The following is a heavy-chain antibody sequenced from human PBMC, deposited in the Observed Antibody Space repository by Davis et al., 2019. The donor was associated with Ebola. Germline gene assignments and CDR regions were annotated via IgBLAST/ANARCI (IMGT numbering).Heavy chain of an antibody. D-gene: IGHD3-3*01. CDR2: VYYTRNA. CDR3: ARVDYDSSSGYYTGNWFDP. Sequence: PSETLSLTCTVSGDSISSYYWTWIRQPPGKALEWIGFVYYTRNAHYNPSLESRVTISVDTSKNQFSLNLNSVTAADTAVYYCARVDYDSSSGYYTGNWFDPWGQGTLVTVSS. J-gene: IGHJ5*02. CDR1: GDSISSYY. V-gene: IGHV4-59*01.